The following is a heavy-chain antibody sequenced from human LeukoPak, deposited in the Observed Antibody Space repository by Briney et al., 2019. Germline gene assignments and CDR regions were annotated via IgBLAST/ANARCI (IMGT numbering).Heavy chain of an antibody. D-gene: IGHD5-12*01. Sequence: SETLSLTCTVSGGSISSYYWSWIRQPPGKGLEWIGYIYYSGSTNYNPSLKSRVTISVDTSKNQFSLKLSSVTAADTAVYYCASTGLRLYYFDYWGQGTLVTVSS. V-gene: IGHV4-59*08. CDR1: GGSISSYY. CDR3: ASTGLRLYYFDY. CDR2: IYYSGST. J-gene: IGHJ4*02.